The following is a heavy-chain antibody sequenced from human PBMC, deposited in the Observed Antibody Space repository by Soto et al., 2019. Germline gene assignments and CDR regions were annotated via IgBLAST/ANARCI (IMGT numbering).Heavy chain of an antibody. CDR1: GFTFKNFA. Sequence: GGSLRLSCAASGFTFKNFAMSWVRQTPGKGLEWVSAIHGSGGSTYYADSVKGRFTVSRDNSKDTLYLQMNSLRAEDTAVYYCAKSYSSGWWYFDYWGQGTLVTVSS. J-gene: IGHJ4*02. CDR2: IHGSGGST. CDR3: AKSYSSGWWYFDY. V-gene: IGHV3-23*01. D-gene: IGHD6-19*01.